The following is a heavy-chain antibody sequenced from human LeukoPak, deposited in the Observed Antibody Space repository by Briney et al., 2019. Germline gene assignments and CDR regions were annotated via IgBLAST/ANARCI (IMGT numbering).Heavy chain of an antibody. D-gene: IGHD6-6*01. V-gene: IGHV4-59*01. CDR2: IYYSGST. Sequence: PSETLSLTCTVSGGSISNYYWSWIRQPPGKGLEWIGYIYYSGSTNYNPSLKSRVTISVDTSKNQFSLKLSSVTAADTAVYYCARVSSSIDYWGQGTLVTVSS. CDR3: ARVSSSIDY. J-gene: IGHJ4*02. CDR1: GGSISNYY.